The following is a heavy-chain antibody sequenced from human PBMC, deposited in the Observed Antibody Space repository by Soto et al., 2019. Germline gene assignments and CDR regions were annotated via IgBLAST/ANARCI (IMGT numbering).Heavy chain of an antibody. V-gene: IGHV1-18*01. Sequence: ASVKVSCKASCYTFTSYGISWVRQAPGQGLEWMGWISAYNGSTNYAQKLQGRVTMTTDTSTSTAYMELRSLRSDDTAVYYCAAYMITFGGVIARRYFDYWGQGTLVTVSS. CDR2: ISAYNGST. CDR3: AAYMITFGGVIARRYFDY. D-gene: IGHD3-16*02. CDR1: CYTFTSYG. J-gene: IGHJ4*02.